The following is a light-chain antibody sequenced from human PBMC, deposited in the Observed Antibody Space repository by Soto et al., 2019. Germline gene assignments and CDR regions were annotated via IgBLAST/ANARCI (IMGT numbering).Light chain of an antibody. Sequence: QSALTQPASVSGSPGQSITISCTGTSSDVGGYNYVSWYQQHPGKPPKLMIYAVSNRPSGVSNGFAGSRSGNTAPLTSSGLPAEDEADYYCSSYASSSALVFGGGTKVTVL. CDR3: SSYASSSALV. CDR1: SSDVGGYNY. J-gene: IGLJ2*01. V-gene: IGLV2-14*01. CDR2: AVS.